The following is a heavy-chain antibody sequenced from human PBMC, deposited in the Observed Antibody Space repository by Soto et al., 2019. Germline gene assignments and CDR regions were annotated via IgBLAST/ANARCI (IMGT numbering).Heavy chain of an antibody. J-gene: IGHJ6*02. V-gene: IGHV4-34*01. D-gene: IGHD5-18*01. CDR3: ARGLRGYSYGRLYYYHGMDV. Sequence: SETLSLTCAVYGGSFSGYYWSWIRQPPGKGLEWIGEINHSGSTNYNPSLKSRVTISVDTSKNQFSLKLSSVTAADTAVYYCARGLRGYSYGRLYYYHGMDVWGQGTTVTVSS. CDR1: GGSFSGYY. CDR2: INHSGST.